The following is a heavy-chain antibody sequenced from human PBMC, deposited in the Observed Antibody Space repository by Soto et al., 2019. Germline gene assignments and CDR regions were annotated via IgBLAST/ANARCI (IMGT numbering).Heavy chain of an antibody. CDR1: GFTFSSYG. CDR3: ARASGFSFDS. Sequence: GGSLRLSCAAYGFTFSSYGMHWVRQNPGKGLEWVAVIWYDGSNKYYADSVKGRFIISRDNSKNTLYLQMNRLRAEDPAVYFCARASGFSFDSWGQGNLVTVSS. J-gene: IGHJ4*02. V-gene: IGHV3-33*08. D-gene: IGHD3-10*01. CDR2: IWYDGSNK.